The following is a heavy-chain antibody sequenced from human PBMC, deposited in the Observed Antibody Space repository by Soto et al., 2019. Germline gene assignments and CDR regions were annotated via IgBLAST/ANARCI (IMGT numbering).Heavy chain of an antibody. J-gene: IGHJ4*02. CDR1: GYTFTSYW. CDR2: IYPGDSDT. CDR3: ARYRYCYQATCPPRQLSGSRDY. V-gene: IGHV5-51*01. D-gene: IGHD5-18*01. Sequence: PGESLKISCKVSGYTFTSYWIGWVRQMPGKGLEWMGIIYPGDSDTRYSPSFQGRVTISADKSISTAYLQWSSLEASDTAMYYCARYRYCYQATCPPRQLSGSRDYRGQGTQVTVSS.